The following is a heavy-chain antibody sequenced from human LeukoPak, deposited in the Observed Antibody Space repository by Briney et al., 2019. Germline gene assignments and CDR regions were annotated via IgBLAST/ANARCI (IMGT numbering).Heavy chain of an antibody. V-gene: IGHV3-30*04. J-gene: IGHJ4*02. Sequence: GGSLRLSCAASGFTFSSYAMHWVRQAPGKGLEWVAVISYGGSNKYYADSVKGRFTISRDNSKNTLYLQMNSLRAEDTAVYYRARDSTPGYYDFWSGYYDYWGQGTLATVSS. D-gene: IGHD3-3*01. CDR3: ARDSTPGYYDFWSGYYDY. CDR2: ISYGGSNK. CDR1: GFTFSSYA.